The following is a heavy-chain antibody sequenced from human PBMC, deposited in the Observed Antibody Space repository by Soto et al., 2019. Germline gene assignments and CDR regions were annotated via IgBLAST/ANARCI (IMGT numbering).Heavy chain of an antibody. CDR2: IYYSGST. CDR3: ARHHVGAPLPGWFDP. D-gene: IGHD1-26*01. V-gene: IGHV4-39*01. J-gene: IGHJ5*02. CDR1: GGSISSSSYY. Sequence: SETLSLTCTVYGGSISSSSYYWGWIRQPPGKGLEWIGSIYYSGSTYYNPSLKSRVTISVDTSKNQFSLKLSSVTAADTAVYYCARHHVGAPLPGWFDPWGQGTLVTVSS.